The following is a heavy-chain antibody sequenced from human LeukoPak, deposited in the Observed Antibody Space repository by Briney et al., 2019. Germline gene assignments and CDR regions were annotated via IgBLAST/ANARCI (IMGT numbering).Heavy chain of an antibody. V-gene: IGHV3-7*01. D-gene: IGHD4-11*01. Sequence: PGGSPRLSCAASGFTFSSYWMSWVHQAPGKGLEWVATIRQDGSQKYYVDSVRGRFTISRDNAENSLYLQMNSLRAEDTAVYYCAREDQATVSEVGFDYWGQGTLVTVSS. J-gene: IGHJ4*02. CDR1: GFTFSSYW. CDR2: IRQDGSQK. CDR3: AREDQATVSEVGFDY.